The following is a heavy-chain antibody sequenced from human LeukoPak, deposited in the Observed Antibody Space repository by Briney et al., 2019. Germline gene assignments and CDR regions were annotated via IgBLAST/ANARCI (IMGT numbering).Heavy chain of an antibody. CDR1: GFTFSSYW. D-gene: IGHD3-22*01. CDR2: INSDGSST. Sequence: GGSLRLSCAASGFTFSSYWMHWVRQAPGKGLVWVSRINSDGSSTSYADSVKGRFTISRDNSKNTLYLQMNSLRPDDTAVYYCAKDSSDYYFDYWGQGTLVTVSS. J-gene: IGHJ4*02. CDR3: AKDSSDYYFDY. V-gene: IGHV3-74*01.